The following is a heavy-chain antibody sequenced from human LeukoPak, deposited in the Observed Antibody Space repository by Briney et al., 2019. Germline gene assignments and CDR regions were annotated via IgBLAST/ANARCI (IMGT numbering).Heavy chain of an antibody. CDR1: GGSISSGSYY. CDR2: IYTSGST. Sequence: SETLSLTCTVSGGSISSGSYYWSWIRQPAGKGLEWIGRIYTSGSTNYNPSLKSRVTISVDTSKNQFSLKLSSVTAADTAVYYCARGKQWLVPSAFDIWGQGTMVTVSS. J-gene: IGHJ3*02. V-gene: IGHV4-61*02. D-gene: IGHD6-19*01. CDR3: ARGKQWLVPSAFDI.